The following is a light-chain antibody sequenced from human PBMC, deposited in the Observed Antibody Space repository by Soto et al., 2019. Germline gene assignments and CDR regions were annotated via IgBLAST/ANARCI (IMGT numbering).Light chain of an antibody. CDR3: QQYGTSPYT. V-gene: IGKV3-20*01. CDR2: GAS. J-gene: IGKJ2*01. Sequence: EIVLPQSPGTLSLSPGESATLSCRASQSVNSNYLAWYQQKPGQVPRPLIYGASIRAAGVPDRLSGSGSGTDFTLTISRLEPEDDAVYYCQQYGTSPYTFGQGTKLEIK. CDR1: QSVNSNY.